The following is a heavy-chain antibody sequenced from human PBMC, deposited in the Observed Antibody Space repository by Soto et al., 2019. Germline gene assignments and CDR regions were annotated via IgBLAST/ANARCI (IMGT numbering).Heavy chain of an antibody. CDR3: ARDYYDSSGYLTRGYGLAV. CDR1: GGTFSSYA. Sequence: QVQLVQSGAEVKKPGSSVKVSCKASGGTFSSYAISWVRQAPGQGLEWMGGIIPMFGTANYAQRFRGSVTMTADKSTSTPSMELRSLRSEDTAVYYCARDYYDSSGYLTRGYGLAVWGPGTTVTVSS. CDR2: IIPMFGTA. J-gene: IGHJ6*02. D-gene: IGHD3-22*01. V-gene: IGHV1-69*06.